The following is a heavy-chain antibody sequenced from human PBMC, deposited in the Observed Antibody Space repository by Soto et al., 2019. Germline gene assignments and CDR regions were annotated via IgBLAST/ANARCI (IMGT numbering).Heavy chain of an antibody. CDR2: IYPGDSYT. D-gene: IGHD2-15*01. J-gene: IGHJ4*02. V-gene: IGHV5-51*01. CDR1: GYSFTNYW. Sequence: LGESLKISCKGSGYSFTNYWIGWVRQMPGKGLEWMGIIYPGDSYTRYSPSFQGQVTISADKSISTAYLQWSSLKASDTAMYYCAIHLLYWCFLYWGQGTLVTVSS. CDR3: AIHLLYWCFLY.